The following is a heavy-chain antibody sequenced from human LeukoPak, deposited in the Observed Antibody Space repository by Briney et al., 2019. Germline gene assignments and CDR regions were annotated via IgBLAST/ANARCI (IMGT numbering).Heavy chain of an antibody. V-gene: IGHV4-39*07. CDR1: GGSISSSSYY. CDR2: IYYSGST. D-gene: IGHD2-2*01. Sequence: SETLSLTCTVSGGSISSSSYYWGWIRQPPGKGLEWIGSIYYSGSTNYNPSLKSRVTISVDTSKNQFSLKLSSVTAADTAVYYCARVGSSTNGEIDYWGQGTLVTVSS. J-gene: IGHJ4*02. CDR3: ARVGSSTNGEIDY.